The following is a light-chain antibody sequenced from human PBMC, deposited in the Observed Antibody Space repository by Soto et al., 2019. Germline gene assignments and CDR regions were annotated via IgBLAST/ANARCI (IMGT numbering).Light chain of an antibody. CDR2: DVT. CDR3: SLYTSSSTWV. CDR1: SSDVGDYEH. Sequence: QSALTQPPSVPGSPGQSVTISCTVTSSDVGDYEHVSWYQQAPGTAPKLIIFDVTNRPSGVPDRFSGSKSGNTPSLTIFGLQAEDEADYYCSLYTSSSTWVFGGGTKLTVL. V-gene: IGLV2-18*01. J-gene: IGLJ3*02.